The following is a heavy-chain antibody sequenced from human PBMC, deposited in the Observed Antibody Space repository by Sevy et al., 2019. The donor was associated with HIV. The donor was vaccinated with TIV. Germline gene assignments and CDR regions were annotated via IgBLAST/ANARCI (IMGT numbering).Heavy chain of an antibody. V-gene: IGHV3-49*04. J-gene: IGHJ6*02. CDR3: ARVLGVLDYQYGLDV. D-gene: IGHD3-16*02. Sequence: GGSLRLSCAASGFTFSSYAMHWVRQAPGKGLEWVGFIRRDSYGGTTESVASVKDRFHISRDDSKSIVYLHMDNLRIEDTAVYFCARVLGVLDYQYGLDVWCHGTTVTVSS. CDR2: IRRDSYGGTT. CDR1: GFTFSSYA.